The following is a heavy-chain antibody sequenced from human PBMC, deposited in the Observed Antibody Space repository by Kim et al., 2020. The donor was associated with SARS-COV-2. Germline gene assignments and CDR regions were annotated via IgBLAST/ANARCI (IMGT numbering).Heavy chain of an antibody. Sequence: PSRKSRVTISVDTSKNQFSLKLSSVTAADTAVYYCARGGTSQLWLHYFDYWGQGTLVTVSS. V-gene: IGHV4-59*09. CDR3: ARGGTSQLWLHYFDY. D-gene: IGHD5-18*01. J-gene: IGHJ4*02.